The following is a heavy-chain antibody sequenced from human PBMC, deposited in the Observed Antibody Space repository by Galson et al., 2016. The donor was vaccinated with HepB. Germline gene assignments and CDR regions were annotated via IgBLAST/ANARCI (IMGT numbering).Heavy chain of an antibody. CDR3: AKGFCTNGVCFIYSMDV. J-gene: IGHJ6*02. CDR2: ISGSGGST. D-gene: IGHD2-8*01. V-gene: IGHV3-23*01. CDR1: GFTFSSYG. Sequence: SLRLSCAASGFTFSSYGMHWVRQAPGKGLEWVSAISGSGGSTYYADPVKGRFTISRDNSKNTLYLQMNSLRAEDTAVYYCAKGFCTNGVCFIYSMDVWGQGTTVTVSS.